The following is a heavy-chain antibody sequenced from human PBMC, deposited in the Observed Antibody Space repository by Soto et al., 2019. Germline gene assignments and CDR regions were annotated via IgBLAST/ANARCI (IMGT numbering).Heavy chain of an antibody. CDR3: ARSSPLQHYYYYGMDV. V-gene: IGHV1-69*12. D-gene: IGHD4-4*01. CDR2: IIPIFGTA. J-gene: IGHJ6*02. Sequence: QVQLVQSGAEVKKPGSSVKVSCKASGGTFSSYAISWVRQAPGQGLEWMGGIIPIFGTANYAQKFQGRVTITADESTSPAYMGPSSLRSEDTAVYYCARSSPLQHYYYYGMDVWGQGTTVTVSS. CDR1: GGTFSSYA.